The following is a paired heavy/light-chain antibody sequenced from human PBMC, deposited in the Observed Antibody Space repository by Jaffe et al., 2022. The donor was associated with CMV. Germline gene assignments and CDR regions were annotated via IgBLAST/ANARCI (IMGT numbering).Light chain of an antibody. Sequence: QSALTQPRSVSGSPGQSVAISCTGTSSDVGAYNYVSWYQQHPGKAPKPVIYDVSGRPSGVPDRFSGSKSGNTASLTISGLQAEDEADYYCCSWAGNSLVFGGGTKLTVL. CDR2: DVS. CDR3: CSWAGNSLV. V-gene: IGLV2-11*01. J-gene: IGLJ2*01. CDR1: SSDVGAYNY.
Heavy chain of an antibody. Sequence: VQLVESGGGLVQPGGSLRISCEASGFTFSSYRMHWVRQPPGRGLVWVSLINSDESSTNYADSVKGRFTISRDNAKNTLYLQMNSLRGEDTAVYYCTRDSNGLGYWGQGTLVTVSS. J-gene: IGHJ4*02. V-gene: IGHV3-74*01. CDR3: TRDSNGLGY. CDR1: GFTFSSYR. D-gene: IGHD2-8*01. CDR2: INSDESST.